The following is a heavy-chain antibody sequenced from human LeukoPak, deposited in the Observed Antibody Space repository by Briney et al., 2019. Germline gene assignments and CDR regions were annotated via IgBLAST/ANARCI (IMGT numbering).Heavy chain of an antibody. V-gene: IGHV3-23*01. CDR1: GFTFSSYG. J-gene: IGHJ4*02. CDR2: ISGSGGST. D-gene: IGHD2-21*02. CDR3: AIGGDWNPAGGGY. Sequence: GGSLRLSCAASGFTFSSYGMSWVRQAPGKGLEWVSAISGSGGSTYYADSVKGRFTISRDNSKNTLYLQMNSLRAEDTAVYYCAIGGDWNPAGGGYWGQGTLVTVSS.